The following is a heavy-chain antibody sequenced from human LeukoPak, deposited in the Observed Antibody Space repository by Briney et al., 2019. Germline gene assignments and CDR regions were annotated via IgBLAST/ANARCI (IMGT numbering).Heavy chain of an antibody. CDR2: IYYSGST. CDR3: ARGYDSSGYFDY. Sequence: SQTLYLTCTVSGGSISSGGYYWSWIRQHPGKGLEWIGYIYYSGSTYYNPSLKSRVTISVDTSKNQFSLKLSSVTAADTAVYYCARGYDSSGYFDYWGQGTLVTVSS. D-gene: IGHD3-22*01. CDR1: GGSISSGGYY. V-gene: IGHV4-31*03. J-gene: IGHJ4*02.